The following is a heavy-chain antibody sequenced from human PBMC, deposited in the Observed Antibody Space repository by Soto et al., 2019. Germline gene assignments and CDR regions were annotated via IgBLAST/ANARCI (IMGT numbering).Heavy chain of an antibody. CDR2: IRNKAYGGTT. D-gene: IGHD5-12*01. CDR1: GFSFADYT. CDR3: TRDGRYSGYPPPAF. J-gene: IGHJ4*02. Sequence: EVQLVESGGGLVQPGRSLRLSCTTSGFSFADYTLSWFRQAPGKGLEWLGFIRNKAYGGTTEYAASVKGRFSISRDDPKSIAYLQMNSLKTEDTAVYYCTRDGRYSGYPPPAFWGQGTLVIVSS. V-gene: IGHV3-49*03.